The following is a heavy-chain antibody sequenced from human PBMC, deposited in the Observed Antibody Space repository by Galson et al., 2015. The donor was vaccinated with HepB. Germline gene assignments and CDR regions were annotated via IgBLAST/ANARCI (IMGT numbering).Heavy chain of an antibody. D-gene: IGHD4-17*01. CDR1: GFTFDDYA. CDR3: AKDGSSGFGDYDGSLYSDY. V-gene: IGHV3-9*01. Sequence: SLRLSCAVSGFTFDDYAMHWVRQAPGKGLEWVAGINWNSGSLGYADSVKGRFTISRDNAKNSLYLQMNSLRTEDTALYYCAKDGSSGFGDYDGSLYSDYWGQGTQVTVSS. J-gene: IGHJ4*02. CDR2: INWNSGSL.